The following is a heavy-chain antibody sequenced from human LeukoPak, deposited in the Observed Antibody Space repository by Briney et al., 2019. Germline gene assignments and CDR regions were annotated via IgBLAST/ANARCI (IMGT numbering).Heavy chain of an antibody. D-gene: IGHD3-10*01. Sequence: PGGSLRLSCAASGFSFSSYAMTWVRQAPGKGLEWVSGISGSDGSTYYADSVKGRFTISRDNSKNTLYLQMNSLRDEDTAVYYCAKDRGAAPKSDFDYWGQGTLVTVSS. CDR3: AKDRGAAPKSDFDY. V-gene: IGHV3-23*01. CDR2: ISGSDGST. J-gene: IGHJ4*02. CDR1: GFSFSSYA.